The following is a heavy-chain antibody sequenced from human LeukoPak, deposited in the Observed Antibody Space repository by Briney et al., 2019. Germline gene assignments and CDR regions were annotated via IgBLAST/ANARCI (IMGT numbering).Heavy chain of an antibody. CDR2: IRSKANSYAT. Sequence: QPGGSLKLSCAASGFTFSGSAMHWVRQASGKGLEWDGRIRSKANSYATAYAASVKGRFTISRDDSKNTAYLQMNSLKTEDTAVYYCTRLLSHRSGAFDIWGQGTMVTVSS. V-gene: IGHV3-73*01. CDR3: TRLLSHRSGAFDI. J-gene: IGHJ3*02. CDR1: GFTFSGSA. D-gene: IGHD3-16*02.